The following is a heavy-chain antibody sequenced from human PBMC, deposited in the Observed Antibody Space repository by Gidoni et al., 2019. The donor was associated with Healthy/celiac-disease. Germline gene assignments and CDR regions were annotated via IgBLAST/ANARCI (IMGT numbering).Heavy chain of an antibody. D-gene: IGHD6-13*01. J-gene: IGHJ5*02. Sequence: QLQLQESGPGLVTPSETLSLTCPVPGGSIHSSSYYWGWIRQPPGKWREWIGSIAYSGSTSYNPALKSRVTISVDTSNNHFSLKLSSGTAADTSVYYCARHLGSGQQLVFSIPNLFDPWGQGILVTVSS. CDR3: ARHLGSGQQLVFSIPNLFDP. CDR1: GGSIHSSSYY. CDR2: IAYSGST. V-gene: IGHV4-39*01.